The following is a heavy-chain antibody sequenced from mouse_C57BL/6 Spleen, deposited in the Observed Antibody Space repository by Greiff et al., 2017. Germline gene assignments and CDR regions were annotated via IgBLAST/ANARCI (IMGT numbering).Heavy chain of an antibody. CDR1: GYTFTSYW. CDR2: IDPSDSYT. CDR3: ATITGTGDAMDY. D-gene: IGHD4-1*01. V-gene: IGHV1-69*01. Sequence: QVQLQQPGAELVMPGASVKLSCKASGYTFTSYWMHWVKQRPGQGLEWIGGIDPSDSYTNYTQKFQGKATLTVDKSSSTAYMQLSSLTSEDSAVDNCATITGTGDAMDYWGQGTSVTVSS. J-gene: IGHJ4*01.